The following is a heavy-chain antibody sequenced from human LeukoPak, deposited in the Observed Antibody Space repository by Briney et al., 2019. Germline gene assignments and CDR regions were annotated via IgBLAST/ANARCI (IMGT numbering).Heavy chain of an antibody. CDR3: ARGPTPTTDY. J-gene: IGHJ4*02. Sequence: KPSETLSLTCTVSGGSISSYSWNWIRQPPGKGLEWIGYIYDSGSTNYNPSLKSRVTMSLDTSKNQFSLKLSSVTAADTAVYYCARGPTPTTDYWGQGTLVTVSS. CDR2: IYDSGST. D-gene: IGHD4-17*01. V-gene: IGHV4-59*01. CDR1: GGSISSYS.